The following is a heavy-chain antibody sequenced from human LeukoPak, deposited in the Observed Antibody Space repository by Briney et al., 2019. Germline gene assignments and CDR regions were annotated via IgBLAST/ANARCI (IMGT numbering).Heavy chain of an antibody. J-gene: IGHJ4*02. CDR1: GFTFSSYA. CDR3: ARGLPEYYDFWSGYYRGREYYFDY. CDR2: ISGSGGST. D-gene: IGHD3-3*01. V-gene: IGHV3-23*01. Sequence: GGSLRLSCAASGFTFSSYAMSWVRQAPGKGLEWVSAISGSGGSTYYADSVKGRFTISRDNSKNTLYLQMNSLRAEDMAVYYCARGLPEYYDFWSGYYRGREYYFDYWGQGTLVTVSS.